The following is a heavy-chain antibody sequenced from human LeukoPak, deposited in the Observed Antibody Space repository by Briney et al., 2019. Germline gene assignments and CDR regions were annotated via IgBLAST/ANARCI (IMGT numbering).Heavy chain of an antibody. V-gene: IGHV3-21*01. D-gene: IGHD2-15*01. J-gene: IGHJ5*02. CDR1: GFTFSSYS. Sequence: GGSLRLSCAASGFTFSSYSMTWVRQAPGKGLEWVSSISSSSSYIYYADSVKGRFTISRDNAKTSLYLQMNSLRAEDTAVYYCARSENRCSGGSCYDWFDPWGQGTLVTVSS. CDR3: ARSENRCSGGSCYDWFDP. CDR2: ISSSSSYI.